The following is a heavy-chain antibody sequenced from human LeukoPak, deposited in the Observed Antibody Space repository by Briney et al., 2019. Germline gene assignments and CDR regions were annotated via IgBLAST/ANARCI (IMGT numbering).Heavy chain of an antibody. Sequence: SVKVSCKASGGTFSSYAISWVRQAPGQGLEWMGGIIPIFGTANYAQKFQGRVTITRDTSTSTAYMELSSLRSEDTAVYYCARGATVVDWYFDLWGRGTLVTVSS. J-gene: IGHJ2*01. CDR1: GGTFSSYA. CDR3: ARGATVVDWYFDL. CDR2: IIPIFGTA. D-gene: IGHD4-23*01. V-gene: IGHV1-69*05.